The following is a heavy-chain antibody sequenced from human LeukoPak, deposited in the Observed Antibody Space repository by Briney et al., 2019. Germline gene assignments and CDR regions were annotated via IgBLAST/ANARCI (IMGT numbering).Heavy chain of an antibody. Sequence: SETLSLTCTVSGAAVSSASYWTWIRQPPGKGVEWIAHIYNGVNTNYNPSLKSRVTISVDTSKNQFSLRLNSVTAADTAVYYCARSRAFNSGAFDPWGQGSLVTVSS. CDR2: IYNGVNT. V-gene: IGHV4-61*01. CDR1: GAAVSSASY. J-gene: IGHJ5*02. CDR3: ARSRAFNSGAFDP. D-gene: IGHD1-26*01.